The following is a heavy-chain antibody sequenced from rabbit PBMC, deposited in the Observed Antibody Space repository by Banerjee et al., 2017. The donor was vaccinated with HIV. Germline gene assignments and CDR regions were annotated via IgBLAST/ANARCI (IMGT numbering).Heavy chain of an antibody. J-gene: IGHJ4*01. V-gene: IGHV1S45*01. CDR2: IYAGSSGNT. Sequence: QEQLVESGGGLVQPEGSLTLTCTASGFSFSSSDYMCWVRQAPGKGLEWIACIYAGSSGNTYYANWAKGRFTISKTSSTTVTLQMTSLTAADTATYFCARYVSSSASNLWGQGTL. D-gene: IGHD1-1*01. CDR3: ARYVSSSASNL. CDR1: GFSFSSSDY.